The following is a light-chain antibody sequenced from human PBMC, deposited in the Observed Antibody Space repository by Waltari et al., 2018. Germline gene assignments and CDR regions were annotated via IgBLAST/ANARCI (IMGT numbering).Light chain of an antibody. CDR1: SVSLPNTSY. J-gene: IGLJ3*02. V-gene: IGLV8-61*01. Sequence: QPVVTQEPSLSVSPGGTVTRTCALSSVSLPNTSYATWYQQTPGQAPRTLVYKANARSSGVPDRFSGSILGNTAALTITGAQADDESDYYCALYMGSGIWVFGGGTRLTVL. CDR3: ALYMGSGIWV. CDR2: KAN.